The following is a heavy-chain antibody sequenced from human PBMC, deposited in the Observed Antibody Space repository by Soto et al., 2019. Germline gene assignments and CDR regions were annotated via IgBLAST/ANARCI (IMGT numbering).Heavy chain of an antibody. V-gene: IGHV3-7*03. J-gene: IGHJ4*02. CDR1: GLTFRNDW. CDR2: INQDGSER. D-gene: IGHD4-17*01. Sequence: PGGSLRLSCAGSGLTFRNDWLSWVRQAPGKGLEWVANINQDGSERYYVDSVRGRFTISRDNVENPLYLQLNSLRPEDTAVYYCQAYAYGVSAAAYWGQGTLVTVSS. CDR3: QAYAYGVSAAAY.